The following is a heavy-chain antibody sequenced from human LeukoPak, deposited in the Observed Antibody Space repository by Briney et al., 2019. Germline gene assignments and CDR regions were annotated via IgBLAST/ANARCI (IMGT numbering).Heavy chain of an antibody. CDR1: GDSISNYY. V-gene: IGHV4-4*07. CDR3: ASPYSGITRAAFDI. D-gene: IGHD1-26*01. J-gene: IGHJ3*02. CDR2: IYTSGST. Sequence: SETLSLNCTVSGDSISNYYWSWIRQPAGKGLEWIGRIYTSGSTYYNPSLKSRVTISVDRSKNQFSLKLSSVTAADTAVYYCASPYSGITRAAFDIWGQGTMVAVSS.